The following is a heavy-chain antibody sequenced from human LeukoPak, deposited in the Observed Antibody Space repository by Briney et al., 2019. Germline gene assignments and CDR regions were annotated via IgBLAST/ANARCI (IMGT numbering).Heavy chain of an antibody. Sequence: GASVKVSCKASGYTFTSYYMHWVRQAPGKGLEWVGWINANTGNPTYALGFTGRFVLSLDTSVSTAYLQISSLKAEDTAVYYCARGDSGPTYNSNWYETDYWGQGTLVTVSS. J-gene: IGHJ4*02. CDR2: INANTGNP. V-gene: IGHV7-4-1*02. CDR1: GYTFTSYY. CDR3: ARGDSGPTYNSNWYETDY. D-gene: IGHD6-13*01.